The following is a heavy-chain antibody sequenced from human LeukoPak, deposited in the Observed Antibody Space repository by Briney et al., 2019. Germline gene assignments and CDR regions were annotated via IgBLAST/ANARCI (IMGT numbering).Heavy chain of an antibody. CDR2: IPYDGSNK. Sequence: GGSLRLSCAASGFTFSSYAMHWVRQAPGKGLEWVAVIPYDGSNKYYADSVKGRFTISRDNSKNTLYLQMNSLRAEDTAVYYCARVRGEWELVFDYWGQGTLVTVSS. D-gene: IGHD1-26*01. CDR3: ARVRGEWELVFDY. V-gene: IGHV3-30*04. CDR1: GFTFSSYA. J-gene: IGHJ4*02.